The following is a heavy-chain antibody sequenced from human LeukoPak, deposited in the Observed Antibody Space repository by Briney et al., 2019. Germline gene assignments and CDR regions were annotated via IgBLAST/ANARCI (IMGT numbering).Heavy chain of an antibody. Sequence: ASVKVSCKASGYKFVNYGISWVRQAPGQGLEWMGWISGYNANTNYAEKFQGRVTMTTDTSTDTAYMELWSLTSDDTAIYYCARVFGRAPAVFSHLWGRGTLVTVS. CDR3: ARVFGRAPAVFSHL. J-gene: IGHJ4*02. CDR2: ISGYNANT. V-gene: IGHV1-18*01. D-gene: IGHD3-3*01. CDR1: GYKFVNYG.